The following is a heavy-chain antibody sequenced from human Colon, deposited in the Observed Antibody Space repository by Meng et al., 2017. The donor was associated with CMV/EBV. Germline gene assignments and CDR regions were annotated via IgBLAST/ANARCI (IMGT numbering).Heavy chain of an antibody. Sequence: SETLSLTCNVPGGSINDFYWSWIRQPPGKGLEWIGYTYYSGSTHYNPSLKSRVTISIDTSKKHFSLRLSYVTAADTAVYYCARDTFDRRNGMDVWVQGTSVTVSS. CDR1: GGSINDFY. CDR2: TYYSGST. CDR3: ARDTFDRRNGMDV. V-gene: IGHV4-59*01. D-gene: IGHD3-10*01. J-gene: IGHJ6*02.